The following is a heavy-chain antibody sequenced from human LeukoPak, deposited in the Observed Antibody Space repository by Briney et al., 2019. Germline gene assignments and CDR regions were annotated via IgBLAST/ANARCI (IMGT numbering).Heavy chain of an antibody. Sequence: PGGSLRLSCAASGFTFSSYAMHWVRQAPGKGLEWVAVISYDGSNKYYADSVKGRFTISRDNSKNTLYLQMNSLTPEDTAVYYCAKAEAPMTTFAYWGQGTLVTVSS. CDR1: GFTFSSYA. V-gene: IGHV3-30*04. CDR2: ISYDGSNK. J-gene: IGHJ4*02. CDR3: AKAEAPMTTFAY. D-gene: IGHD4-17*01.